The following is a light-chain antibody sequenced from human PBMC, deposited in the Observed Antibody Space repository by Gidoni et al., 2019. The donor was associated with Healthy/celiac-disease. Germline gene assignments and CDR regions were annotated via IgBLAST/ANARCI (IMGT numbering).Light chain of an antibody. CDR3: QQYGSSLYT. CDR1: QSVSSSY. V-gene: IGKV3-20*01. CDR2: GAS. Sequence: EIVLTQSPGTLSLSPGERAPLSCRASQSVSSSYLAWYQQNPGQAPRLLIYGASSRATGIPDRFSGSGSGTDFTLTISRLEPEDFAVYYCQQYGSSLYTFGQGTKLEIK. J-gene: IGKJ2*01.